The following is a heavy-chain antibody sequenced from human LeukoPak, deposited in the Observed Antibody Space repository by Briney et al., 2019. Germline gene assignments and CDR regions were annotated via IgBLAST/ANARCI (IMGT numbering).Heavy chain of an antibody. CDR3: ARQRLRMDWFDP. Sequence: SETLSLTCTVSAGSISSGSYYWNWIRQPAGKGLEWIGRIYTSGSTDYNPSLKSRVAISVDTSKNQFSLKLSSVTAADTAVYYCARQRLRMDWFDPWGQGTLVTVSS. V-gene: IGHV4-61*02. J-gene: IGHJ5*02. CDR1: AGSISSGSYY. D-gene: IGHD5-18*01. CDR2: IYTSGST.